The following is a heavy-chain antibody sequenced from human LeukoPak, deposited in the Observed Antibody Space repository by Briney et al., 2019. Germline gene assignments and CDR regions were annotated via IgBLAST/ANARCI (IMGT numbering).Heavy chain of an antibody. CDR3: AKDDYDSSGYYYRRGVDY. CDR2: ISGSGGST. D-gene: IGHD3-22*01. J-gene: IGHJ4*02. CDR1: GFTISSNY. V-gene: IGHV3-23*01. Sequence: GGSLRLSCAASGFTISSNYMNWVRQAPGKGLEWVSAISGSGGSTYYADSVKGRFTISRDNSKNTLYLQMNSLRAEDTAVYYCAKDDYDSSGYYYRRGVDYWGQGTLVTVSS.